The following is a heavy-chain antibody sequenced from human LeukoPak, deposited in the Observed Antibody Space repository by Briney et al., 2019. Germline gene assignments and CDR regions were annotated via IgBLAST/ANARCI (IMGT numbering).Heavy chain of an antibody. D-gene: IGHD3-22*01. V-gene: IGHV1-46*01. CDR3: ARDQLFDDSSGYYPPLDY. CDR2: INPSGGST. CDR1: GYTFTSYY. J-gene: IGHJ4*02. Sequence: ASVKVSCKASGYTFTSYYMHWVRQAPGQGLEWMGIINPSGGSTSYAQKFQGRVTMTRDTSTSTVYMELSSLRSEDTAVYYCARDQLFDDSSGYYPPLDYWGQGTLVTVSS.